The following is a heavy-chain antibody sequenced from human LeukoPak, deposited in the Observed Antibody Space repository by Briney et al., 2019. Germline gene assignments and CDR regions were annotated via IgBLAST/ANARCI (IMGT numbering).Heavy chain of an antibody. Sequence: MTGGSLRLSCAASGFTFSSYSMTWVRQAPGKGLEWVSSISSSSSYIYYADSVKGRFTISRDNAKNSLYLQMNSLRAEDTAVYYCARVKDCSGGSCHSFDYWGQGTLVTVSS. D-gene: IGHD2-15*01. J-gene: IGHJ4*02. CDR2: ISSSSSYI. CDR3: ARVKDCSGGSCHSFDY. V-gene: IGHV3-21*01. CDR1: GFTFSSYS.